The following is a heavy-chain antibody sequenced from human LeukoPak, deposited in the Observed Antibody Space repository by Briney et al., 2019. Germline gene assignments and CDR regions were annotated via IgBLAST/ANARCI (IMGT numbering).Heavy chain of an antibody. CDR2: INPSGGST. V-gene: IGHV1-46*02. Sequence: ASVKVSCKASGYTFNNHYMYWVRQAPGQGLEWMGVINPSGGSTSYAQKFQGRVTMTRDTSTRTVYMGVNSLRSEDTAVYYCARQGTYSSAIGMGYWGQGTLVTVSS. J-gene: IGHJ4*02. CDR1: GYTFNNHY. CDR3: ARQGTYSSAIGMGY. D-gene: IGHD6-19*01.